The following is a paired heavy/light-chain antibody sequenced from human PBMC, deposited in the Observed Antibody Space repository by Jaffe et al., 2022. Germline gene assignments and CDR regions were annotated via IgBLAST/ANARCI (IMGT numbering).Light chain of an antibody. J-gene: IGKJ1*01. V-gene: IGKV1-39*01. Sequence: DIQMTQSPSSLSASVGDRVTITCRASQSISSYLNWYQQKPGKAPKLLIYAASSLQSGVPSRFSGSGSGTDFTLTISSLQPEDFATYYCQQSYSTPPEPTFGQGTKVEIK. CDR3: QQSYSTPPEPT. CDR1: QSISSY. CDR2: AAS.
Heavy chain of an antibody. CDR3: ARRSSYDFWSGYYQKYYFDY. V-gene: IGHV4-34*01. Sequence: QVQLQQWGAGLLKPSETLSLTCAVYGGSFSGYYWSWIRQPPGKGLEWIGEINHSGSTNYNPSLKSRVTISVDTSKNQFSLKLSSVTAADTAVYYCARRSSYDFWSGYYQKYYFDYWGQGTLVTVSS. CDR2: INHSGST. CDR1: GGSFSGYY. J-gene: IGHJ4*02. D-gene: IGHD3-3*01.